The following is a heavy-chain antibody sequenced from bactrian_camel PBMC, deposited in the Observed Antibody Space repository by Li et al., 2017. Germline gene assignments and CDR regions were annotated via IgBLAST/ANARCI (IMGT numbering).Heavy chain of an antibody. CDR2: IGIGGGSP. Sequence: HVQLVESGGGSVQAGGSVSLSCAISDPTNAIWCMGWFRSTPGQEREEVAGIGIGGGSPYYADSVKGRFTISQDSPKNTGYLEMNNLQPEDTGTYFCKTTSTGNWCVLWGYDAHYMGQGTQVTVS. CDR1: DPTNAIWC. D-gene: IGHD7*01. J-gene: IGHJ4*01. V-gene: IGHV3S55*01. CDR3: KTTSTGNWCVLWGYDAHY.